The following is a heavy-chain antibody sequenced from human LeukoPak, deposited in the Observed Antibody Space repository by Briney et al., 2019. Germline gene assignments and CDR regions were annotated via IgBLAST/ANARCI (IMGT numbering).Heavy chain of an antibody. Sequence: SETLSLTCAVYGGSFSGYYWSWIRQPPGKGLEWIGEINHSGSTNYNPSLKSRVTISVDTSKNQFSLKLSSVTAADTAVYYCARSCGDYYDSSGYYQYYFDYWGQGTLVTVSS. CDR1: GGSFSGYY. V-gene: IGHV4-34*01. J-gene: IGHJ4*02. CDR2: INHSGST. CDR3: ARSCGDYYDSSGYYQYYFDY. D-gene: IGHD3-22*01.